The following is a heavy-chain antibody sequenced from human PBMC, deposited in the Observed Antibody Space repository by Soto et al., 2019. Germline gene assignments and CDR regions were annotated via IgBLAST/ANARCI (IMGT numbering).Heavy chain of an antibody. Sequence: GGSLRLSCAASGFTFSSYAMSWVRQAPGKGLEWVSAISGSGGSTYYADSVKGRFTISRDNSKNTLYLQMNSLRAEDTAVYYCAKVRFDCSSTSCAGYYYYMDVWGKGTTVTVSS. J-gene: IGHJ6*03. CDR3: AKVRFDCSSTSCAGYYYYMDV. CDR2: ISGSGGST. D-gene: IGHD2-2*01. V-gene: IGHV3-23*01. CDR1: GFTFSSYA.